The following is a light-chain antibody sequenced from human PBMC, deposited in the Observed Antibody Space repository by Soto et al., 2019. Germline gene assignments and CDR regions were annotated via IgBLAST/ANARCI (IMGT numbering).Light chain of an antibody. V-gene: IGKV1-27*01. CDR2: AAS. CDR1: QGISNY. CDR3: QKYNSAPWT. J-gene: IGKJ1*01. Sequence: DIQMTQSPSSLSTSVGDRVTITCRASQGISNYLAGYQQKPGKVPKLLIYAASTWQSGFPSRFSGSGSGTDFTLTISSLQPEDVATYYCQKYNSAPWTFGQGTKVEIK.